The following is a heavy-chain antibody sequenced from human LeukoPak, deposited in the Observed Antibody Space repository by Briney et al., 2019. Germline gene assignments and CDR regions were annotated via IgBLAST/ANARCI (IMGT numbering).Heavy chain of an antibody. J-gene: IGHJ4*02. D-gene: IGHD6-19*01. Sequence: PGGSLRLSCAASGFTFSSYAMHWVRQAPGKGLEWVAVIPYDGSNKYYADSVKGRFTISRDNSKNTLYLQMNSLRAEDTAVYYCAGRRYSSGWTFDYWGQGTLVTVSS. CDR3: AGRRYSSGWTFDY. CDR2: IPYDGSNK. V-gene: IGHV3-30*04. CDR1: GFTFSSYA.